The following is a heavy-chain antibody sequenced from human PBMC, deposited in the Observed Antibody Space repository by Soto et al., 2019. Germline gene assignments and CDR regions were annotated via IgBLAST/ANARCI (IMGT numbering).Heavy chain of an antibody. CDR3: ARRYGSFFDI. V-gene: IGHV4-59*08. J-gene: IGHJ3*02. CDR2: IYYSGST. Sequence: SETLSLTCTVSGGSISSYYWSWIRQPPGKGLEWIGYIYYSGSTNYNPSLKSRVTISVDTSKNQFSLKLSSVTAADTAVYYCARRYGSFFDIWGQGKMVTVSS. D-gene: IGHD3-10*01. CDR1: GGSISSYY.